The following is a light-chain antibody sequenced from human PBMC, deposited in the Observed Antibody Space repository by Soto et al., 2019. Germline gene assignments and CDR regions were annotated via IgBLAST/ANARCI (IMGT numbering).Light chain of an antibody. CDR2: EGD. J-gene: IGLJ1*01. CDR3: CSFAHSTTFYG. CDR1: SSDVGSSNL. Sequence: QSALTQPASVSGSPGQSITISCSGTSSDVGSSNLVSWYQQHPGKAPKLIIFEGDRRPSGVSGRFSGSKSGNTASLTISGLQAEDEAEYYCCSFAHSTTFYGFGTGTKLTVL. V-gene: IGLV2-23*01.